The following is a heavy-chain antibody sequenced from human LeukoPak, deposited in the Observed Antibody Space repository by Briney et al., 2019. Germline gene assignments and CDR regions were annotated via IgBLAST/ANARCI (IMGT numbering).Heavy chain of an antibody. D-gene: IGHD2-15*01. J-gene: IGHJ4*02. CDR2: ISSSSSTI. CDR1: GFTFSSYA. Sequence: GGSLRLSCAASGFTFSSYALNWVRQAPGKGLEWISYISSSSSTIYYTDSVKGRFTISRDNAKNSLYLQMNSLRDEDTAVYYCAKQLGYCSDGSCYFPYWGQGTLVTVSS. V-gene: IGHV3-48*02. CDR3: AKQLGYCSDGSCYFPY.